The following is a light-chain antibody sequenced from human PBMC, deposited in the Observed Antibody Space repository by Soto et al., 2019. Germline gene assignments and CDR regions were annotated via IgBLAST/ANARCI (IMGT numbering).Light chain of an antibody. CDR2: KAS. Sequence: DIQMTQSPSTLSASVGDRVSITCRASQRISFSTWVAWQQQKPGKAPKLLISKASTLESGVPSRFSGSGSETEFTLTINSLQPDDSATYYCQHSGAFGQGTKVEI. CDR1: QRISFSTW. CDR3: QHSGA. V-gene: IGKV1-5*03. J-gene: IGKJ1*01.